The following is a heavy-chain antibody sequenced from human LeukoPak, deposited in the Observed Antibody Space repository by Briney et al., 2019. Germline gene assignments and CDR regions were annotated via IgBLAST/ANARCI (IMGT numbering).Heavy chain of an antibody. J-gene: IGHJ4*02. V-gene: IGHV3-21*01. Sequence: GGSLRLSCAASGFTFSSYSMNWVRQAPGKGLEWVSSISSSSSYIYYADSVKGRFTISRDNAKNSLFLQMNSLTADDTAVYYCARERTTIVSGTTIGAYWGQGTLVTVSS. CDR2: ISSSSSYI. CDR3: ARERTTIVSGTTIGAY. CDR1: GFTFSSYS. D-gene: IGHD2/OR15-2a*01.